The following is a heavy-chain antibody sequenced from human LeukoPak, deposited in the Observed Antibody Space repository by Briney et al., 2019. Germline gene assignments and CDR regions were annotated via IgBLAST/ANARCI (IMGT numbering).Heavy chain of an antibody. D-gene: IGHD3-3*01. CDR2: ISSSGNDI. CDR1: GFSISDYY. Sequence: GGSLRLSCAASGFSISDYYMSWIRQVPGKGLAWISYISSSGNDINYADSVKGRFSLSRDTAKNSPYLQMNNLRAEDMAVYYCVRESKVGFLEWLLEYWGQGTLVTVSS. J-gene: IGHJ4*02. CDR3: VRESKVGFLEWLLEY. V-gene: IGHV3-11*01.